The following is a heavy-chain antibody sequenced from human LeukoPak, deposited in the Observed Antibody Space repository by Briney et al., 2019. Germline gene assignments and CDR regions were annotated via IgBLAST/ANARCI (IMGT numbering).Heavy chain of an antibody. J-gene: IGHJ4*02. Sequence: GGSLRLSCAASGFTFSSYGMHWVRQAPGKGLEWVAFIRYDGSNKYYADSVKGRFTISRDNSKNTLDLQMNSLRVEDTAVYYCAKRGYDYVWGSYRRQYFDYWGQGTLVTVSS. V-gene: IGHV3-30*02. CDR3: AKRGYDYVWGSYRRQYFDY. CDR1: GFTFSSYG. CDR2: IRYDGSNK. D-gene: IGHD3-16*02.